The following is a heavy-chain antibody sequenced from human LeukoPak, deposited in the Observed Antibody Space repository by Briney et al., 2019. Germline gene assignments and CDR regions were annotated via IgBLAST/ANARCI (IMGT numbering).Heavy chain of an antibody. CDR1: GYIFTGYY. J-gene: IGHJ4*02. CDR2: INPNSGDT. Sequence: ASVKVSCKASGYIFTGYYMHWVRQAPGQGLEWMGWINPNSGDTNYAQTFQGRVTMTRDTSISTAYMELSRLRSDDTAVYYCARGNYCSGGSCYDGAFDYWGQGTLVTVSS. V-gene: IGHV1-2*02. CDR3: ARGNYCSGGSCYDGAFDY. D-gene: IGHD2-15*01.